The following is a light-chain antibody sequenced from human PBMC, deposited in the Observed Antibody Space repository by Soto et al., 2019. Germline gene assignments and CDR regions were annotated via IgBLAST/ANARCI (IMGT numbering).Light chain of an antibody. V-gene: IGLV2-14*01. CDR2: GVS. CDR1: RSDIGSYNY. Sequence: LTQPASVSGSPGQSITISCSGTRSDIGSYNYVAWYQQFPGKTPKILIYGVSNRPSGVSSRFSDSKSGNTASLTISGLQAEDEADYYCISYTGSSTSYVFGSGTKVTVL. J-gene: IGLJ1*01. CDR3: ISYTGSSTSYV.